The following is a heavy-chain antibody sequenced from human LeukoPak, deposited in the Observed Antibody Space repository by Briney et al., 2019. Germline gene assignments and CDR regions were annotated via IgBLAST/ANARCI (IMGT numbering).Heavy chain of an antibody. CDR2: IYPGDSDT. CDR3: ARTRIIAAAGTARDYYYYYGMDV. J-gene: IGHJ6*02. CDR1: GYSFTSYW. Sequence: GESLKISCKGSGYSFTSYWIGWVRQMPGKGLEWMGIIYPGDSDTRYSPSFQGQVTISADKSISTAYLQWSSLKASDTAMYYCARTRIIAAAGTARDYYYYYGMDVWGQGTTVTVSS. D-gene: IGHD6-13*01. V-gene: IGHV5-51*01.